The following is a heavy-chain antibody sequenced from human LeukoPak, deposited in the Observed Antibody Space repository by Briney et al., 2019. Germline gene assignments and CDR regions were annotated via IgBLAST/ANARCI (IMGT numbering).Heavy chain of an antibody. CDR1: GGTFTSYA. J-gene: IGHJ6*02. D-gene: IGHD3-22*01. V-gene: IGHV1-69*04. CDR3: ARPPTDSSGYYYYYGMDV. Sequence: SVKVSCKASGGTFTSYAISWVRQAPGQGLEWMGRIIPILGIANYAQKFQGRVTITADKSTSTAYMELSSPRSEDTAVYYCARPPTDSSGYYYYYGMDVWGQGTTVTVSS. CDR2: IIPILGIA.